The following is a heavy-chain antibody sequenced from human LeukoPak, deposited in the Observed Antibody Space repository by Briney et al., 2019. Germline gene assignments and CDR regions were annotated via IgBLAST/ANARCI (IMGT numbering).Heavy chain of an antibody. D-gene: IGHD3-22*01. CDR1: GFTFNNYD. CDR2: ISYDGSKE. V-gene: IGHV3-30*04. Sequence: GRSLRLSCEASGFTFNNYDMHWVRQAPGKGLDWVTFISYDGSKEHYADSVKGRFTISRDNSKKTLYLQMNSLKTEDTAVYYCARDYYDSSGYYYGYRGQGTLVTVSS. CDR3: ARDYYDSSGYYYGY. J-gene: IGHJ4*02.